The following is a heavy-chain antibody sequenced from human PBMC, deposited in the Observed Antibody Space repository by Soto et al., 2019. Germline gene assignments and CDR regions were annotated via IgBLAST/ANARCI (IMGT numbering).Heavy chain of an antibody. CDR3: ARHGYYYDSTGYYYFV. D-gene: IGHD3-22*01. V-gene: IGHV4-39*01. J-gene: IGHJ4*02. Sequence: ETLSLTCPVSCGSISSTNHYWGWIRQPPGKGLEWIGDIYYSGMTRYNPSLKSRVTISVDTSKNQFSLKLSSVTAADTAVYYCARHGYYYDSTGYYYFVWGQGTLVTVSS. CDR2: IYYSGMT. CDR1: CGSISSTNHY.